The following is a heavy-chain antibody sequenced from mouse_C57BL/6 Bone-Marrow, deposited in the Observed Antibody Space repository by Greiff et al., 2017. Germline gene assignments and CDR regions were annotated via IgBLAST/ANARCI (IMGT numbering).Heavy chain of an antibody. V-gene: IGHV1-64*01. CDR2: IHPNSGST. J-gene: IGHJ2*01. CDR3: ARKDDYFDY. CDR1: GYTFTSYW. D-gene: IGHD2-3*01. Sequence: QVHVKQPGAELVKPGASVKLSCKASGYTFTSYWMHWVKQRPGQGLEWIGMIHPNSGSTNYNEKFKSKATLTVAKSSSTAYMQLSSLTSEDSAVYYCARKDDYFDYWGQGTTLTVTS.